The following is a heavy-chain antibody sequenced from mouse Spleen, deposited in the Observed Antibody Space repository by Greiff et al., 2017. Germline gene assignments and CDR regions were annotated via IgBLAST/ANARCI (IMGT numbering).Heavy chain of an antibody. Sequence: QVQLQQPGAELVKPGASVKLSCKASGYTFTSYWMQWVKQRPGQGLEWIGEIDPSDSYTNYNQKFKGKATLTVDTSSSTAYMQLSSLTSEDSAVYYCARTRAQLGSWFAYWGQGTLVTVSA. D-gene: IGHD3-1*01. CDR1: GYTFTSYW. CDR2: IDPSDSYT. J-gene: IGHJ3*01. V-gene: IGHV1-50*01. CDR3: ARTRAQLGSWFAY.